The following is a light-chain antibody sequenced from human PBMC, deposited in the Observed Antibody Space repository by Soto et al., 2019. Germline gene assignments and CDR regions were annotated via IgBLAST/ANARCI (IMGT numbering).Light chain of an antibody. CDR3: QQYYNTPRT. CDR1: QTIGTW. V-gene: IGKV1-5*03. J-gene: IGKJ1*01. CDR2: WAS. Sequence: DIQMTQSPSTLSASVGDKVTITCRASQTIGTWLAWYQQKPAKAPKVLIYWASTRESGVPDRFSGSVSGTDFTLTISSLQAEDVAVYYCQQYYNTPRTFGQGTKVDIK.